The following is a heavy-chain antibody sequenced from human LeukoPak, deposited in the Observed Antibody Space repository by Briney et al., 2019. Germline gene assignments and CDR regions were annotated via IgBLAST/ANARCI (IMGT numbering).Heavy chain of an antibody. D-gene: IGHD2-21*01. V-gene: IGHV3-48*02. CDR1: GFTFSAYH. J-gene: IGHJ4*02. CDR3: ARVWQDYSGVDY. Sequence: GGSLRLSCAASGFTFSAYHINWVRQAPGKGLEWISYISTTGTTIHYADSVKGRFAISRDNAKSSLYLQMNSLRDEDTAVYYCARVWQDYSGVDYWGLGTLVTVSS. CDR2: ISTTGTTI.